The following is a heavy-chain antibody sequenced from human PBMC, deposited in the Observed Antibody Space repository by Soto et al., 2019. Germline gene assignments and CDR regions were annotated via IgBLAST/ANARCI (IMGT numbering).Heavy chain of an antibody. Sequence: LVQSGPDVKKPGTSVKVSCKTSGFTFGSSAVQWVRQVRGQRLEWIGWIVVASGYSNVAQKFQDRVSLTRDLPTNTALMERSSLTSEDSAMYSGAAAVIGVAGDFDHWAREPWSASPQ. CDR2: IVVASGYS. D-gene: IGHD6-19*01. J-gene: IGHJ4*02. CDR1: GFTFGSSA. CDR3: AAAVIGVAGDFDH. V-gene: IGHV1-58*01.